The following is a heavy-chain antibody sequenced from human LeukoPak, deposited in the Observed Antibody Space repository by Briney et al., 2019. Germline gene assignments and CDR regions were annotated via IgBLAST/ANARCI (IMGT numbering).Heavy chain of an antibody. J-gene: IGHJ3*02. CDR1: GGTFSSYA. CDR2: IIPIFGIA. Sequence: SVKVSCKASGGTFSSYAISWVRQAPGQGLEWMGRIIPIFGIANYAEKFQGRVTITADKSTSTAYMELSRLRSEDTAVYYCARRRDIVVVPAAVGDAFDIWGQGTMVTVSS. D-gene: IGHD2-2*01. V-gene: IGHV1-69*04. CDR3: ARRRDIVVVPAAVGDAFDI.